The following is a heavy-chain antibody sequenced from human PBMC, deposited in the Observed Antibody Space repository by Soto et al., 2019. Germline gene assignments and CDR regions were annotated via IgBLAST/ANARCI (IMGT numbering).Heavy chain of an antibody. CDR3: ASGSGNYHANVDY. CDR1: GFTFNTYG. CDR2: IWYDGSNK. Sequence: QVQLVESGGGVVQPGRSLRLSCAASGFTFNTYGMHWVRQAPGKGLEWVALIWYDGSNKYYGDSVKGRFTISRDVSKNTQYLQLNSLTAEDTAVYYCASGSGNYHANVDYWGQGTLVTVSS. J-gene: IGHJ4*02. D-gene: IGHD6-19*01. V-gene: IGHV3-33*01.